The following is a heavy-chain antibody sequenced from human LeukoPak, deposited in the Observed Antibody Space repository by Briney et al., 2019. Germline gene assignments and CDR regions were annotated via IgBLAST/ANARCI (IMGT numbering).Heavy chain of an antibody. V-gene: IGHV1-69*06. CDR2: IIPIFGTA. CDR1: GGTFSSYA. CDR3: ARAAVVAATLYDFDY. D-gene: IGHD2-15*01. Sequence: SVKVSCKASGGTFSSYAISWVRQAPGQGPEWMGGIIPIFGTANYAQRFQGRVTITADKSTSTAYMELSSLRSEDTAVYYCARAAVVAATLYDFDYWGQGTLVTVSS. J-gene: IGHJ4*02.